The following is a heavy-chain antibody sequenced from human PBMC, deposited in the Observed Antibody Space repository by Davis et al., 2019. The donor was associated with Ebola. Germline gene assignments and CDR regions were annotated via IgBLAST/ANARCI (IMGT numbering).Heavy chain of an antibody. J-gene: IGHJ5*02. CDR3: ARDLGSQLGPGSWFDP. Sequence: AASVKVSCKASGGTFSSYAISWVRQAPGQGLEWMGRIIPILGIANYAQKFQGRVTITADKSTSTAYMELSSLRSEDTAVYYCARDLGSQLGPGSWFDPWGQGTLVTVSS. CDR2: IIPILGIA. D-gene: IGHD6-6*01. V-gene: IGHV1-69*04. CDR1: GGTFSSYA.